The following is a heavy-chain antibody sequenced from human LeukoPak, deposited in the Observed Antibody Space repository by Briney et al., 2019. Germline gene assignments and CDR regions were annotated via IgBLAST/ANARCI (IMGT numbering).Heavy chain of an antibody. CDR1: GGTFSSYA. J-gene: IGHJ3*02. V-gene: IGHV1-69*05. D-gene: IGHD3-10*01. Sequence: KVSCKASGGTFSSYAISWVRQAPGEGVEWMGGIIPIFGTANYAQKFQGRVTINKDESKSRAYMEMRRLRSEDTAVYYCARDRSLWFGELLPQDAFDIWGQGTMVTVSS. CDR3: ARDRSLWFGELLPQDAFDI. CDR2: IIPIFGTA.